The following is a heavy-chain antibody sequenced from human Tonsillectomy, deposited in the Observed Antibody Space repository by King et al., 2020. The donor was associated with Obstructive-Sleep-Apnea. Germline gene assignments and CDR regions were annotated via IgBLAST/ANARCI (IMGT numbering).Heavy chain of an antibody. J-gene: IGHJ6*02. CDR1: GDTFSTYT. V-gene: IGHV1-69*09. CDR3: ARGKGFRWELSMYYYYGMDV. D-gene: IGHD3-16*02. CDR2: IIPILGIA. Sequence: VQLVESGAEVKKPGSSVRVSCKASGDTFSTYTITWVRQAPGQGLEWMGGIIPILGIANYAQKFQGRITITADKSTRTAYMELSSLRSEDTAVYYCARGKGFRWELSMYYYYGMDVWGQGTTVTVSS.